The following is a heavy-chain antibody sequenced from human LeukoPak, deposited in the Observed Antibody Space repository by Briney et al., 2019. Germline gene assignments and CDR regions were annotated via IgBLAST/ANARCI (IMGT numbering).Heavy chain of an antibody. CDR1: GFTFDDYA. V-gene: IGHV3-9*01. J-gene: IGHJ6*02. CDR3: AKDIGSPSGGYYYGMDV. CDR2: ISWNSGSI. D-gene: IGHD6-25*01. Sequence: PGRSLRPSCAASGFTFDDYAMHWVRQAPGKGLEWVSGISWNSGSIGYADSVKGRFTISRDNAKNSLYLQMNSLRAEDTALYYCAKDIGSPSGGYYYGMDVWGQGTTVTVSS.